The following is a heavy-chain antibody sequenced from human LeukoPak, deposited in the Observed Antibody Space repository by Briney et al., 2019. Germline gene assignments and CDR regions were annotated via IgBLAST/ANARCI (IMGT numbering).Heavy chain of an antibody. CDR2: INPGGGST. D-gene: IGHD6-13*01. Sequence: ASVKVSCKASGYTFTSYYMHWVRQAPGQGLEWMGIINPGGGSTSYAQKFQGRVTMTRDTSTSTVYMELNSLRSEDTAVYYCARGPLGSSSWYFLDPYFDYWGQGTLVTVSS. J-gene: IGHJ4*02. CDR1: GYTFTSYY. CDR3: ARGPLGSSSWYFLDPYFDY. V-gene: IGHV1-46*01.